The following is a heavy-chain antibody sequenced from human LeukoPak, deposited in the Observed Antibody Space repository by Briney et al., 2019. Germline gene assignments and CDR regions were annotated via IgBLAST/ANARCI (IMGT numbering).Heavy chain of an antibody. Sequence: QPGGSLRLSCGASGFTFSDHYMDWVRQAPGKGQEWLARSRDKAKSYSTEHAASVKGRFTISRDNSKNSLYLQMNSLKTEDTAVYYCARRSNTYYTFDYWGQGTLVTVSS. D-gene: IGHD2-2*01. CDR3: ARRSNTYYTFDY. V-gene: IGHV3-72*01. J-gene: IGHJ4*02. CDR2: SRDKAKSYST. CDR1: GFTFSDHY.